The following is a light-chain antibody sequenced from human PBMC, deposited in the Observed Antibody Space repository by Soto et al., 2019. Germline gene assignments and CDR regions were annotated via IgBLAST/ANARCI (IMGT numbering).Light chain of an antibody. CDR1: QTVRFY. CDR2: DAS. Sequence: DIVMTQSPATLSLSPGERATLTCRASQTVRFYLAWYQQKPGQAPRLLIYDASKRATGTPARFSGSGSGTDFTLTISSLEPEDFSVYYCQQRSNWPPFTFGPGTKVDIK. V-gene: IGKV3-11*01. J-gene: IGKJ3*01. CDR3: QQRSNWPPFT.